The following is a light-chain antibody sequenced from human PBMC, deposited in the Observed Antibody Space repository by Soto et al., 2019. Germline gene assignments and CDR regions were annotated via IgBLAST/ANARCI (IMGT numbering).Light chain of an antibody. V-gene: IGKV3-20*01. CDR2: GAS. Sequence: EIVLTQSPGSLSLSPGERATLSCRASQSVDSSFFAWYQKKPGQAPRLLIYGASNSATGIPDRFSGSGSWRDITRNISSLAPEDFAVYYCQQYVSSVKLGKGTKVEIK. CDR3: QQYVSSVK. CDR1: QSVDSSF. J-gene: IGKJ1*01.